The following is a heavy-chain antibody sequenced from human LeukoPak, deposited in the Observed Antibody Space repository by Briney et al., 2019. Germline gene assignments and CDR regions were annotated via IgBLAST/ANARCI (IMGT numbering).Heavy chain of an antibody. Sequence: SETLSLTCTVSGGSISNYYWTWIRQPPGKGLEWIAYVYYSGSTNYNPSLQSRLTISIDTSKNQFSLKLSSVTAADTAVYYCARHLRAVAGGRYFDYWGQGTQVTVSS. D-gene: IGHD6-19*01. V-gene: IGHV4-59*08. CDR2: VYYSGST. CDR3: ARHLRAVAGGRYFDY. CDR1: GGSISNYY. J-gene: IGHJ4*02.